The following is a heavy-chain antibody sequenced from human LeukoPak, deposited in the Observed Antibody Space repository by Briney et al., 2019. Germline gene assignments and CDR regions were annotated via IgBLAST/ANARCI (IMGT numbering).Heavy chain of an antibody. CDR2: ISYDGSNK. CDR1: GFTFSSYG. D-gene: IGHD4-17*01. CDR3: AKGDDYGDFFDY. V-gene: IGHV3-30*18. Sequence: PGGSLRLSCAASGFTFSSYGMHWVRQAPGKGLEWVAVISYDGSNKYYADSVKGRFTISRDNSKNTLYLQMNRLRAEDTAVYYCAKGDDYGDFFDYWGQGTLVTVSS. J-gene: IGHJ4*02.